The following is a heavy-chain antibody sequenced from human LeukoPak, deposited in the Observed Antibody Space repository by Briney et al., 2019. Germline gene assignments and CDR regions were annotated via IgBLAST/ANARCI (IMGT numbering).Heavy chain of an antibody. V-gene: IGHV3-11*04. Sequence: PGGSLRLSCAASGFTVSSNYMSWVRQAPGKGLEWVSYISSSGSTIYYADSVKGRFTISRDNAKNSLYLQMNSLRAEDTAVYYCARGDHDSSGPAHWGQGTLVTVSS. D-gene: IGHD3-22*01. J-gene: IGHJ4*02. CDR1: GFTVSSNY. CDR3: ARGDHDSSGPAH. CDR2: ISSSGSTI.